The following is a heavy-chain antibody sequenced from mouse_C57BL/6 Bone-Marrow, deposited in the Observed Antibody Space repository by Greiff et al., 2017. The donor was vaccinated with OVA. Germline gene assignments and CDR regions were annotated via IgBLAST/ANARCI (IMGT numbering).Heavy chain of an antibody. D-gene: IGHD1-1*01. J-gene: IGHJ4*01. V-gene: IGHV8-8*01. CDR3: ARIYYYGSSPYAMDY. CDR1: GFSLSTFGMG. Sequence: QVTLKVSGPGILQPSQTLSLTCSFSGFSLSTFGMGVGWIRQPSGKGLEWLAHIWWDDDKYYNPALKSRLTISKDTSKNQVFLKIANVDTAATATDYCARIYYYGSSPYAMDYWGQGTSVTVSS. CDR2: IWWDDDK.